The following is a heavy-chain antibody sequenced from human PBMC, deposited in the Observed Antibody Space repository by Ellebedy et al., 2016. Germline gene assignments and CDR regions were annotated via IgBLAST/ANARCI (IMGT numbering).Heavy chain of an antibody. J-gene: IGHJ5*02. CDR2: ISYDGSNK. Sequence: GESLKISCAASGFTFSSYGMHWVRQAPGKGLEWVAVISYDGSNKYYADSVKGRFTISRDNSKNTLYLQMNSLRAEDTAVYYCANGGGYSYGHGWFDPWGQGTLVTVSS. V-gene: IGHV3-30*18. D-gene: IGHD5-18*01. CDR3: ANGGGYSYGHGWFDP. CDR1: GFTFSSYG.